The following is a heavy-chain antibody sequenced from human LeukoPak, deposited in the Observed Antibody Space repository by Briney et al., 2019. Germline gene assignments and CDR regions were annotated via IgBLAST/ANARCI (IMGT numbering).Heavy chain of an antibody. V-gene: IGHV4-34*01. J-gene: IGHJ4*02. CDR3: ARGVYNWNYVRALLDY. D-gene: IGHD1-7*01. CDR1: GGSFSGYY. Sequence: TPSETLSLTCAVYGGSFSGYYWSWVRQPPGKGLEWIGEINHSGSTNYNPSLKSRVTISVDTSKNQFSLKLSSVTAADTAVYYCARGVYNWNYVRALLDYWGQGTLVTVSS. CDR2: INHSGST.